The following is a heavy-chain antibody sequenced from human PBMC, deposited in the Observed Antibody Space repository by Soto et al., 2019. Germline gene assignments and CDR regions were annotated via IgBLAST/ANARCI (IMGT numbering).Heavy chain of an antibody. Sequence: QVQLVQSGAEVKKPGASVRVSCKASGYTFTDYDINWVRQATGQGLEWMGWMNPSSGYTGYAQKFQGRVTMTWDTSIITAYMELSSLTSADTAVYYCARFVRHQLPTIDYWGQGALVSVSS. V-gene: IGHV1-8*01. CDR1: GYTFTDYD. J-gene: IGHJ4*02. CDR2: MNPSSGYT. D-gene: IGHD1-26*01. CDR3: ARFVRHQLPTIDY.